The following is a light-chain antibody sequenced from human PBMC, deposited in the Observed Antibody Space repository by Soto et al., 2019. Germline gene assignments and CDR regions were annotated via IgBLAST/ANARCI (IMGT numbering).Light chain of an antibody. CDR2: SNN. V-gene: IGLV1-44*01. CDR3: RSHKSSSTI. J-gene: IGLJ1*01. Sequence: SVLTQPPSASGTPGQRVTISCSGSSSNIGSNTVNWYQQLPGTAPKLLIYSNNQRPSGVPDRFSGSKSGNTASLTISGLQAEDEADYYCRSHKSSSTIFG. CDR1: SSNIGSNT.